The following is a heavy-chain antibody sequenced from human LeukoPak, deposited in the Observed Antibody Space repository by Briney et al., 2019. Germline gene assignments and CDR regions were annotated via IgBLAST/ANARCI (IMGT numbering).Heavy chain of an antibody. D-gene: IGHD1-1*01. V-gene: IGHV4-59*13. CDR2: ISYSGST. CDR1: GGSIHSYY. CDR3: ARGRNAFDY. J-gene: IGHJ4*02. Sequence: SETLSLTCTVSGGSIHSYYWSWIRQPPGKGLEWIGYISYSGSTYYNPSLKSRVTISLGTSKNQFSLRLTSVTAADTAMYYCARGRNAFDYWGQGTLVTVSS.